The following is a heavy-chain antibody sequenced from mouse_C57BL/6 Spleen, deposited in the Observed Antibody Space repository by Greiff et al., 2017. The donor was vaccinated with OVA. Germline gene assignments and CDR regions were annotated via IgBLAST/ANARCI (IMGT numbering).Heavy chain of an antibody. V-gene: IGHV2-6*03. J-gene: IGHJ4*01. CDR2: IWSDGST. CDR1: GFSLPSSG. Sequence: VQLQESGPGLVAPSQRLSITCTVSGFSLPSSGVHWVRQPPGKGLEWLVVIWSDGSTTYNSALKSRLNISKDNSKSQVCLKLNSLQTDDPAMYYGARRGRTGYAMDYWGQGTSVTVSS. CDR3: ARRGRTGYAMDY.